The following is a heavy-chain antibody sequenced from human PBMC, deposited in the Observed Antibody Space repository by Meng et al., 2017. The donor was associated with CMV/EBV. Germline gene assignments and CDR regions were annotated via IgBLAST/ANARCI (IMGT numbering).Heavy chain of an antibody. CDR1: GGSISSGDYY. V-gene: IGHV4-30-4*08. CDR3: ARGPAERGYCSSTSCREGFDP. D-gene: IGHD2-2*01. CDR2: IYYSGST. J-gene: IGHJ5*02. Sequence: SETLSLTCTVSGGSISSGDYYWSWIRQPPGKGLEWIGYIYYSGSTYYNPSLKSRVTISVDTSKNQFSLKLSSVTAADTAVYYCARGPAERGYCSSTSCREGFDPWGQGTLVTVSS.